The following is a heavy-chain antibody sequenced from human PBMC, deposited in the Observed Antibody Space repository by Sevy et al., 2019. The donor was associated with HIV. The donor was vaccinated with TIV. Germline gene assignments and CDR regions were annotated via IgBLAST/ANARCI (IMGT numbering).Heavy chain of an antibody. V-gene: IGHV3-23*01. Sequence: GGSLRLSCAASGFTFSSYAMSWVRQAPGKGLEWVSAISGSGGSTYHADSVKGRFTISRDNSKNTLYLQMNSLRAEDTAVYYCAKSSYDSSGYTVGVFDCWGQRTLVTVSS. CDR2: ISGSGGST. J-gene: IGHJ4*02. CDR1: GFTFSSYA. CDR3: AKSSYDSSGYTVGVFDC. D-gene: IGHD3-22*01.